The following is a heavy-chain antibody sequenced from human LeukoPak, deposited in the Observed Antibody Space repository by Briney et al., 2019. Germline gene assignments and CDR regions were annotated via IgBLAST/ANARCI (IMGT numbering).Heavy chain of an antibody. CDR1: GFTFSSYE. V-gene: IGHV3-48*03. CDR2: ISSSGSTI. Sequence: GGSLRLSCAASGFTFSSYEMNWVRQAPGKGLEWVSYISSSGSTIYYADSVKGRFTISRDNAKNPLYLRMNSLRAEDTAVYYCARDRGSRYYFDYWGQGTLVTVSS. J-gene: IGHJ4*02. CDR3: ARDRGSRYYFDY. D-gene: IGHD1-26*01.